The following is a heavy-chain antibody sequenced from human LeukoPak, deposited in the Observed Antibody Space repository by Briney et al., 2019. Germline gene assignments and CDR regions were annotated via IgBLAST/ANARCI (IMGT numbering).Heavy chain of an antibody. CDR2: IYYSGGT. CDR3: ARGDSSSWYAI. V-gene: IGHV4-31*03. D-gene: IGHD6-13*01. CDR1: GGSISSGGYY. Sequence: LSLTCTVSGGSISSGGYYWSWIRQHPGKGLEWIGYIYYSGGTYYNPSLKSRVTISVDTSKNQFSLKLSSVTAADTAVYYCARGDSSSWYAIWGQGTLVTVSS. J-gene: IGHJ4*02.